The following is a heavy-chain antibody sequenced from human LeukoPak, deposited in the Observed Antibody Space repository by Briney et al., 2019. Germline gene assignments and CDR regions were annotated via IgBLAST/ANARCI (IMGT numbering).Heavy chain of an antibody. J-gene: IGHJ4*02. CDR2: VSGSADNT. CDR3: AKATYYYDSYGYNGVFDY. Sequence: GGSLRLSCAASGFTVTSYAMSWVRQAPGKGLEWVSAVSGSADNTYYADSVRGRFTIFRDNSQNTLYLQMNSLRAEDAAVYYCAKATYYYDSYGYNGVFDYWGQGTLVTLSS. D-gene: IGHD3-22*01. CDR1: GFTVTSYA. V-gene: IGHV3-23*01.